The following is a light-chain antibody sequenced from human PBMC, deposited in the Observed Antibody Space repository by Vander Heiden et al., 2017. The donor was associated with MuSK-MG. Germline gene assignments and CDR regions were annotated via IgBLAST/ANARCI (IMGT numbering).Light chain of an antibody. CDR1: QSVSSN. J-gene: IGKJ4*01. CDR2: GAS. V-gene: IGKV3-15*01. Sequence: IFLTPSPATLSVSPGVTATLSYSASQSVSSNLAWYQQKPGQAPRFLIYGASTRATGIPARFSGSGSGTEFTLTISSLQSEDFAVYYCQQDNNWPLTFGGGTKVEIK. CDR3: QQDNNWPLT.